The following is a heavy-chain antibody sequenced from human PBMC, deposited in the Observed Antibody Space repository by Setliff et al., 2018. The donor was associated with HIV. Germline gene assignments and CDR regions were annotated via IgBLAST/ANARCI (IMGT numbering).Heavy chain of an antibody. Sequence: SETLSLTCTVSGGSISSGSYYWSWIRQPAGKGLEWIGHIYTSGSTNYNPSLKSRVTISVDTSKNQFSLKLSSVTAADAAVYYCARTDWTRTSYYYYYGMNVWGQGTTVTVSS. CDR1: GGSISSGSYY. CDR2: IYTSGST. V-gene: IGHV4-61*09. CDR3: ARTDWTRTSYYYYYGMNV. J-gene: IGHJ6*02. D-gene: IGHD1-1*01.